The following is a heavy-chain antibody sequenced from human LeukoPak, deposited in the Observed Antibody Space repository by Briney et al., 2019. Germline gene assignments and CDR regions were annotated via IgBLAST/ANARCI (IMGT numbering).Heavy chain of an antibody. CDR3: ARGHNIVGP. CDR2: ISYSGNT. Sequence: SETLSLTCTVSGVSISSSNSYWGWIRQPPGKGLEYIGYISYSGNTNYNPSLKSRVTISVDTSKNQFSLKVISVTAADTALYFCARGHNIVGPWGQGTLVTVSS. D-gene: IGHD1-14*01. V-gene: IGHV4-61*05. J-gene: IGHJ5*02. CDR1: GVSISSSNSY.